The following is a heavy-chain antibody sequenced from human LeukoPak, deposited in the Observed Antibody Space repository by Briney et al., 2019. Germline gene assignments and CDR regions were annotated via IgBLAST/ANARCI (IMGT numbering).Heavy chain of an antibody. V-gene: IGHV4-38-2*02. D-gene: IGHD3-22*01. CDR3: ARDSNYYDSSGYYGGAFDF. CDR2: IYQSGTT. J-gene: IGHJ3*01. Sequence: SETLSLTCSVSGYSISYAYYWGWIRPPPGKGLEWIGSIYQSGTTYYNPSLKSRVTISVDTSKNQFALKLTSVTAADTAVYYCARDSNYYDSSGYYGGAFDFWGQGTMVTVSS. CDR1: GYSISYAYY.